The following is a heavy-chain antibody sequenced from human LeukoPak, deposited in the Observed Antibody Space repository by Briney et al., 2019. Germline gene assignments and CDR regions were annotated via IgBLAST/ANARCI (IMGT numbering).Heavy chain of an antibody. CDR1: GFTFSSYS. V-gene: IGHV3-21*01. CDR2: ISSSSSYI. CDR3: ARGHLHYYGSGRPPG. Sequence: TGGSLRLSCAASGFTFSSYSMNWVRQAPGKGLEWVSPISSSSSYIYYADSVKGRFTISRDNAKNSLYLQMNSLRAEDTAVYYCARGHLHYYGSGRPPGWGQGTLVTVSS. D-gene: IGHD3-10*01. J-gene: IGHJ4*02.